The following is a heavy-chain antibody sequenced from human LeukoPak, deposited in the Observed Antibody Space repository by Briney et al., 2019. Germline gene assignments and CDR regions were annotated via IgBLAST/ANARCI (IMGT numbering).Heavy chain of an antibody. CDR1: GGSISSGDYY. Sequence: SQTLSLTCTVSGGSISSGDYYWSWIRQPPGKGLEGIGYTYYSGSTYYNPSLKSRVTISVDTSNNQFSLKLNSVTAADTAVYYCARPYYYDSRIDPWGQGTLVTVSS. V-gene: IGHV4-30-4*01. D-gene: IGHD3-22*01. CDR2: TYYSGST. J-gene: IGHJ5*02. CDR3: ARPYYYDSRIDP.